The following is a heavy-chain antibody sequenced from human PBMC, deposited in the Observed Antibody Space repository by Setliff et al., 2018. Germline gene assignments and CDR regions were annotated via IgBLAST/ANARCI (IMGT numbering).Heavy chain of an antibody. J-gene: IGHJ4*02. D-gene: IGHD6-19*01. Sequence: PGGSLRLSCAASRFTFSNYAMSWVRQAPGKGLEWVSAISASGRTTYSADSVEGRFTISRDNSKNTLYLQMNSLRAEDTAVYYCAVAVAGMNHFDYWGQGTLVTVSS. CDR3: AVAVAGMNHFDY. CDR1: RFTFSNYA. V-gene: IGHV3-23*01. CDR2: ISASGRTT.